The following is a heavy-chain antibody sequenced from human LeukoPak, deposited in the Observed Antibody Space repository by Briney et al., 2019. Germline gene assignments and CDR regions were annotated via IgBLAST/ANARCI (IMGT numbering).Heavy chain of an antibody. Sequence: GGSLRLSCAASGFTFSNAWMSWVRQAPGKGLEWVGRIKSKTDGGTTDYAAPVRGRFTISRDDSKNTLYLQMDSLKTEDTAVYYCTLYCTNGVCHSGGYYYYYGMDVWGQGTTVTVSS. J-gene: IGHJ6*02. D-gene: IGHD2-8*01. CDR2: IKSKTDGGTT. CDR3: TLYCTNGVCHSGGYYYYYGMDV. V-gene: IGHV3-15*01. CDR1: GFTFSNAW.